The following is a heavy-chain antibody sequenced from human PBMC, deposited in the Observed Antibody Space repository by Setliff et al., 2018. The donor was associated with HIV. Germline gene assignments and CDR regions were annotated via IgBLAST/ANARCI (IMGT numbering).Heavy chain of an antibody. V-gene: IGHV1-69*05. CDR3: ASPGYSYGPDFDY. J-gene: IGHJ4*02. CDR1: GGAFSSYA. Sequence: SVKVSCKASGGAFSSYALSWVRQAPGQGLEWMGGIIPIFGTANYAQKFQGRVTITTDESTSTAYMELSSLRSEDTAVYYCASPGYSYGPDFDYWGQGTLVTVSS. D-gene: IGHD5-18*01. CDR2: IIPIFGTA.